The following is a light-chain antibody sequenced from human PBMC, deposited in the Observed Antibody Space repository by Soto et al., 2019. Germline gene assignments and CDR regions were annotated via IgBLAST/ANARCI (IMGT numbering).Light chain of an antibody. CDR1: SSDVGGYDH. J-gene: IGLJ3*02. V-gene: IGLV2-14*03. CDR2: DVT. CDR3: SSYTNKDTLL. Sequence: QSALTQPASVSGSPGQSITISCTGTSSDVGGYDHVSWNQQHPGKAPKLIIYDVTVRPSGISPRFSGSKSDNTASLAVSGLQPEDEADYYCSSYTNKDTLLFGGGTKLTVL.